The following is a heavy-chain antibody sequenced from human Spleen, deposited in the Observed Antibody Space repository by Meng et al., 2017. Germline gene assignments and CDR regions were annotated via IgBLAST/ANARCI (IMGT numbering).Heavy chain of an antibody. V-gene: IGHV3-23*04. Sequence: VGSGGGLGTPGGSLRLSCAVSGFTFSTSAMSWVRQAPGKGLEWVSFISISGETTSYADSVKGRFTISRDNSKNTLYLQMNSLRAEDTAVYYCAKEIRPNDYWGQGTLVTVSS. J-gene: IGHJ4*02. CDR2: ISISGETT. CDR3: AKEIRPNDY. CDR1: GFTFSTSA.